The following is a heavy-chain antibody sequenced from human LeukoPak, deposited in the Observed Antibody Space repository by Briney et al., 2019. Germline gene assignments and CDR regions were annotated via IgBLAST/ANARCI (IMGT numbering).Heavy chain of an antibody. J-gene: IGHJ4*02. CDR1: GFTFRNYG. Sequence: PGGSLRLSCGASGFTFRNYGVNWVRQAPGKGLEWVSYISSSGSSIYYADSVKGRFTISRDTAKNSLYLQMNSLRAEDTAVYYCARDRSGWYYFDSWGQGTLVTVSS. CDR2: ISSSGSSI. V-gene: IGHV3-48*03. D-gene: IGHD6-19*01. CDR3: ARDRSGWYYFDS.